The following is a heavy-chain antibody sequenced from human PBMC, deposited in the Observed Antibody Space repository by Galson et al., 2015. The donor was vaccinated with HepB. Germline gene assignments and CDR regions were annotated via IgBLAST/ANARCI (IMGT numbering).Heavy chain of an antibody. CDR2: IKQDGSDK. CDR3: AREYI. Sequence: SLRLSCAASGFTFSRYWMSWVRQAPGKGPEWVASIKQDGSDKNYVDSVKGRFSISRDNAKNSLYLQMNSLKAEDTAVYYCAREYIWGQGTMVSVSS. V-gene: IGHV3-7*01. J-gene: IGHJ3*02. CDR1: GFTFSRYW.